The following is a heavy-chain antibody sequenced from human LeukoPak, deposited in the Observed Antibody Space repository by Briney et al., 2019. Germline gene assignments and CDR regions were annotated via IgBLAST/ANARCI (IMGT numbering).Heavy chain of an antibody. D-gene: IGHD1-26*01. CDR1: GGTFSSYA. V-gene: IGHV1-69*13. Sequence: ASVKVSCKASGGTFSSYAISWVRQAPGQGLEWMGGIIPIFGTANYAQKFQGRVTITADESTSTAYMELSSLRSEDTAVYCCARGEVPDAFDIWGQGTMVTVSS. CDR3: ARGEVPDAFDI. J-gene: IGHJ3*02. CDR2: IIPIFGTA.